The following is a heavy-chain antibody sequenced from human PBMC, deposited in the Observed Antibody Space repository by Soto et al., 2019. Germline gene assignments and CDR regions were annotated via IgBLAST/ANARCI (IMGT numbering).Heavy chain of an antibody. D-gene: IGHD3-22*01. CDR2: ISSSSSYI. CDR1: GFTFSSYS. CDR3: ARVNDTNYFDY. Sequence: EVQLVESGGGLVKPGGSLRLSCAASGFTFSSYSMNWVRQAPGKGLEWVSFISSSSSYIYYADSVKGRFTISRDDAENSLYLQMNGLRAEDTAVYYCARVNDTNYFDYWGQGTLVTVSS. V-gene: IGHV3-21*01. J-gene: IGHJ4*02.